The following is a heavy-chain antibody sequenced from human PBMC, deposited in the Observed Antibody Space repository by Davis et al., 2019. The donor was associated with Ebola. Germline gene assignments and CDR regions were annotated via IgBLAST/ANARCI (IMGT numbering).Heavy chain of an antibody. J-gene: IGHJ4*02. D-gene: IGHD3/OR15-3a*01. CDR2: ITKGIDAI. CDR1: GFVFSDFS. V-gene: IGHV3-48*02. CDR3: ARDRFFAFDF. Sequence: PGGSLRLSCAASGFVFSDFSMNWVRQAPGKGLEWITYITKGIDAIHYADSVKGRFTVSRDNAKNSVFLQMSSLRDEDSAVYYCARDRFFAFDFWSQGVHVSVSS.